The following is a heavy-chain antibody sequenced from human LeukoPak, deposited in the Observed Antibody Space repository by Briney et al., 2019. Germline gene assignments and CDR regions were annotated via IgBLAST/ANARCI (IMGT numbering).Heavy chain of an antibody. J-gene: IGHJ4*02. CDR3: AGGGY. CDR2: INQSGST. Sequence: SETLSLTCAVYGGSFSCYYLSWIRQPPGKGLEWIGEINQSGSTNYNPSLKSRVTISVDTSKNQFSLKLSSVTAADTAVYYCAGGGYWGQGTLVTVSS. CDR1: GGSFSCYY. V-gene: IGHV4-34*01.